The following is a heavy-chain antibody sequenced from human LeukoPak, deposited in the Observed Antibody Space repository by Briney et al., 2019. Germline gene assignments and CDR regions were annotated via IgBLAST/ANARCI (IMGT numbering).Heavy chain of an antibody. J-gene: IGHJ4*02. Sequence: GGSLRLSCAASGFTFSYYAMSWVRQAPGKGLEWVSAISGSGGSTYYADSVKGRFTISRDNSKNTLYLQMNSLRAEDTAVYYCAKDHTVSITYYFDYWGRGTLVTVSS. V-gene: IGHV3-23*01. CDR2: ISGSGGST. CDR3: AKDHTVSITYYFDY. D-gene: IGHD1-20*01. CDR1: GFTFSYYA.